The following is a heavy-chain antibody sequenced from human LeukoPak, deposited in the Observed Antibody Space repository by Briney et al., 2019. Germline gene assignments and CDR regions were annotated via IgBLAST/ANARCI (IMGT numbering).Heavy chain of an antibody. CDR1: GFTVSSNY. Sequence: GGSLRLSCAASGFTVSSNYMSWVRQAPGKGLEWVSVIYSGGSTYYADSVKGRFTISRDNSKNTLYLQMNSLRAENTAVYYCARSTMFDYGDYEGDYWGQGTLVTVSS. V-gene: IGHV3-66*01. J-gene: IGHJ4*02. CDR3: ARSTMFDYGDYEGDY. CDR2: IYSGGST. D-gene: IGHD4-17*01.